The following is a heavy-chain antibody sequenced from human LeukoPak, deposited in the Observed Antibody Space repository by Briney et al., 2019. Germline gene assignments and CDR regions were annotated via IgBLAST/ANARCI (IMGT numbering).Heavy chain of an antibody. V-gene: IGHV4-59*01. CDR3: ARVGDSYDSSGFGGNY. Sequence: SQTLSLTCTVSGGSISGYYWSWIRQPPGKGLEWIGYIFYSGGTNYNPSLKSRVTMSIDTSKNQFSLRLSSVTAADTAVYYCARVGDSYDSSGFGGNYWGQGTLVTVSS. J-gene: IGHJ4*02. D-gene: IGHD3-22*01. CDR2: IFYSGGT. CDR1: GGSISGYY.